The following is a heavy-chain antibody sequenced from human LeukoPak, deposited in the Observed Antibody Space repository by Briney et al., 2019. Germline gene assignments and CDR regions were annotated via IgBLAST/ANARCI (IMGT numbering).Heavy chain of an antibody. Sequence: PSETLSLTCTVSGGSISSSSYYWGWIRQPPGKGLEWIGSIYYSGSTYYNPSLKSRVTISVDTSKNQFSLKLSSVTAADTAVYYCASLNCSGGSCGWPRIYYYYYMDVWGKGTTVTVSS. J-gene: IGHJ6*03. V-gene: IGHV4-39*07. CDR1: GGSISSSSYY. CDR2: IYYSGST. D-gene: IGHD2-15*01. CDR3: ASLNCSGGSCGWPRIYYYYYMDV.